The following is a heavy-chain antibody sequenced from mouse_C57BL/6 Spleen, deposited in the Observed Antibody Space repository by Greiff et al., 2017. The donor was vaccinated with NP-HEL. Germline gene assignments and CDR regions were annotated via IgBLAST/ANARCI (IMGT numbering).Heavy chain of an antibody. J-gene: IGHJ1*03. CDR2: ISYDGSN. CDR1: GYSITSGYY. V-gene: IGHV3-6*01. Sequence: EVKLQESGPGLVKPSQSLSLTCSVTGYSITSGYYWNWIRQFPGNKLEWMGYISYDGSNNYNPSLTNRISITRDTSKNQFFLKLNSVTTEDTATYYCASPYYGSSYGYFDVWGTGTTGTVSS. CDR3: ASPYYGSSYGYFDV. D-gene: IGHD1-1*01.